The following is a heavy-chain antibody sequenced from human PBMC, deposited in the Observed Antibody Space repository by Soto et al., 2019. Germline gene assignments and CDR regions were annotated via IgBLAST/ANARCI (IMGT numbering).Heavy chain of an antibody. V-gene: IGHV4-31*03. CDR3: AGKPNALYYFDY. Sequence: SETLSLTCTASGGSISSHDYYWSWIRQHPAKGLEWIGYIHNSGIPYYNKSLRSRVTISVDTSKNQVSLELRSVTAADTAVYYCAGKPNALYYFDYWGQGTLVTVSS. J-gene: IGHJ4*02. CDR2: IHNSGIP. CDR1: GGSISSHDYY. D-gene: IGHD2-8*01.